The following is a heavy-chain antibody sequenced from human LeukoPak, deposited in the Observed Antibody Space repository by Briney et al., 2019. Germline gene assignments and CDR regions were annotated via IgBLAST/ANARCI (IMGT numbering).Heavy chain of an antibody. J-gene: IGHJ4*02. V-gene: IGHV3-48*04. CDR2: IGGSGVTK. CDR3: ARGLGYCSSTSCVDFDY. CDR1: GFTFSSYG. Sequence: GGSLRLSCAASGFTFSSYGMHWVRQAPGKGPEWISYIGGSGVTKRYADSVKGRFSISRDNAKNSLDLQMNSLRVEDTGVYYCARGLGYCSSTSCVDFDYWGQGTLVTVSS. D-gene: IGHD2-2*01.